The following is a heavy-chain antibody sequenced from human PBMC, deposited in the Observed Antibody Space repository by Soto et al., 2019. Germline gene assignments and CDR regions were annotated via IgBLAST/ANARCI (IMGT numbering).Heavy chain of an antibody. CDR2: IKQDGSEK. CDR1: GFTFSSYW. V-gene: IGHV3-7*01. Sequence: GGSLRLSCAASGFTFSSYWMSWVRQAPGKGLEWVANIKQDGSEKYYVDSVKGRFTISRDNAKNSLYRQMNSLRAEDTAVYYCARGPLDPTVTTKPGYYYYYMDVWGKGTTVTVSS. D-gene: IGHD4-17*01. CDR3: ARGPLDPTVTTKPGYYYYYMDV. J-gene: IGHJ6*03.